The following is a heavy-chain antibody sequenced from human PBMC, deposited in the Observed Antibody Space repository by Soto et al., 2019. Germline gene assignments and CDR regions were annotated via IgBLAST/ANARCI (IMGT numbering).Heavy chain of an antibody. J-gene: IGHJ4*02. V-gene: IGHV4-30-4*01. CDR2: IYDSRNT. D-gene: IGHD3-22*01. CDR1: GGSISSGDYY. CDR3: DRDLDSSGYFY. Sequence: QVQLQESGPGLVKPSQTLSLTCTVSGGSISSGDYYWSWIRQPPGKGLEWIGNIYDSRNTYYNPSLKSRVTIAVDTSKNQFSLKLSSVTAADTAVYYCDRDLDSSGYFYWGQGTLVTVSS.